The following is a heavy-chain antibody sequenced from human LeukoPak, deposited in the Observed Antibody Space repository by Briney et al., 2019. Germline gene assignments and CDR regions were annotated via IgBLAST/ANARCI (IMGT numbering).Heavy chain of an antibody. CDR3: ARQTSSWD. Sequence: SQTLSLTCAISGDSVSNTDTSWDWFRPSPSRGLEWLGRTFYRSEWSYNYALSVKGRLTIYPDTSKNQFSLQLNSVTPEDTATYYCARQTSSWDWGQGTLVTVSS. V-gene: IGHV6-1*01. D-gene: IGHD7-27*01. CDR2: TFYRSEWSY. J-gene: IGHJ4*02. CDR1: GDSVSNTDTS.